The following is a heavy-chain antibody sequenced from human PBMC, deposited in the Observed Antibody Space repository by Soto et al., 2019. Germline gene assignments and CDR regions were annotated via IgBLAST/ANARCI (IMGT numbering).Heavy chain of an antibody. Sequence: QVQLVQSGAEVKKPGASVKVSCKASGYTFTSYGISWVRQAPGQGLEWMGWISAYNGNTNYAQKLQGRVTMTTDTXTXTXXMELRSLRSDDTAVYYCARLAYCGGDCYSFHAFDIWGQGTMVTVSS. V-gene: IGHV1-18*01. CDR2: ISAYNGNT. CDR3: ARLAYCGGDCYSFHAFDI. D-gene: IGHD2-21*02. CDR1: GYTFTSYG. J-gene: IGHJ3*02.